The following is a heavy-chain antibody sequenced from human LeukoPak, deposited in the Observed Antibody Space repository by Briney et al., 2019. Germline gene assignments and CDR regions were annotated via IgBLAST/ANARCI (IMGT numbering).Heavy chain of an antibody. CDR3: ARYHSGYDFFDY. CDR2: IYHSGST. CDR1: GGSISSGGYS. J-gene: IGHJ4*02. D-gene: IGHD5-12*01. Sequence: SQTLSLTCAVSGGSISSGGYSWSWIRQPPGKGLEWIGYIYHSGSTYYNPSFKSRVTISVDRSKNQFSLKLSSVTAADTAVYYCARYHSGYDFFDYWGQGTLVTVSS. V-gene: IGHV4-30-2*01.